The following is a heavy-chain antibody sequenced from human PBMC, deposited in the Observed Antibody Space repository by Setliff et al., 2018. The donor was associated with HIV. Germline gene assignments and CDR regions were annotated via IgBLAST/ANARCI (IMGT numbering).Heavy chain of an antibody. CDR3: AKDRGSGYYSPSDY. J-gene: IGHJ4*02. CDR2: ISSTSSTI. CDR1: GSGFTFSSYS. D-gene: IGHD3-22*01. V-gene: IGHV3-48*01. Sequence: GGSLRLSCAASGSGFTFSSYSMNWVRQAPGKGLEWVSYISSTSSTIYYVDSVKGRFTISRDNSKSTLYLQMNSLRAEDTAVYYCAKDRGSGYYSPSDYWGQGTLVTVSS.